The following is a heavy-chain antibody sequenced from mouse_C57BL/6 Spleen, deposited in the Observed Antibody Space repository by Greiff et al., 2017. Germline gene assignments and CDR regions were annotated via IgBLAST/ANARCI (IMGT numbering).Heavy chain of an antibody. J-gene: IGHJ1*03. CDR1: GYTFTSYW. CDR3: ARGRDGYYWYFDV. V-gene: IGHV1-64*01. Sequence: QVQLKQPGAELVKPGASVKLSCKASGYTFTSYWMHWVKQRPGQGLEWIGMIHPNSGSTNYNEKFKSKATLTVDKSSSTAYMQLSSLTSEDSAVYYCARGRDGYYWYFDVWGTGTTVTVSS. D-gene: IGHD2-3*01. CDR2: IHPNSGST.